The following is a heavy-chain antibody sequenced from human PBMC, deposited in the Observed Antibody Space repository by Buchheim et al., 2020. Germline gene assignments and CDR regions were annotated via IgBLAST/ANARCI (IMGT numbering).Heavy chain of an antibody. Sequence: QLQLQESGPGLVKPSETLSLTCTVSGGSISSSSYYWGWIRQPPGQGLEWIGSIYYSGSTYYNPSLKSRVPISVDTSKNQFSLKLSSVTAADTAVYYCARHLFGDYYDSSYWFDPWGQGTL. V-gene: IGHV4-39*01. CDR1: GGSISSSSYY. J-gene: IGHJ5*02. D-gene: IGHD3-22*01. CDR2: IYYSGST. CDR3: ARHLFGDYYDSSYWFDP.